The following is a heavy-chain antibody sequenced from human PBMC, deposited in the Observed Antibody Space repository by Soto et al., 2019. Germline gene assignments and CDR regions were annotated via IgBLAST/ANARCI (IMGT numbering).Heavy chain of an antibody. V-gene: IGHV5-51*01. D-gene: IGHD6-13*01. Sequence: GESLKISCKGSGYSFTSYWIGWVRQMPGKGLEWMGIIYPGDSDTRYSPSFQGQVTISADKSISTAYLQWSSPKASDTAMYYCARSSAGRYYYYGMDVWGQGTTVTVSS. J-gene: IGHJ6*02. CDR3: ARSSAGRYYYYGMDV. CDR1: GYSFTSYW. CDR2: IYPGDSDT.